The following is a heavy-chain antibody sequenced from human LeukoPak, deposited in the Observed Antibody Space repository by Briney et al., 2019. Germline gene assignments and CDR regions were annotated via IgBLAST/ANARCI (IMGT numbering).Heavy chain of an antibody. D-gene: IGHD5-12*01. Sequence: GRSLRLSCAASGFTFSSYGMHWVRQAPGKGLEWVAVISYDGSNKYYADSVKGRFTISRDSSKNTLYLQMNSLRAEDTAVYYCAKGWLRFLLSWGQGTLVTVSS. V-gene: IGHV3-30*18. CDR1: GFTFSSYG. CDR3: AKGWLRFLLS. CDR2: ISYDGSNK. J-gene: IGHJ5*02.